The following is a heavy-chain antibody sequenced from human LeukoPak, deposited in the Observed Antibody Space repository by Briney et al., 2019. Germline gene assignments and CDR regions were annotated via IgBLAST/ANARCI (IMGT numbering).Heavy chain of an antibody. V-gene: IGHV3-69-1*01. D-gene: IGHD7-27*01. Sequence: GGSLRLSCAASEFTFSDYWMSWVRQAPGKGLEWVSSISSSSYIYYADSVKGRFTISRDNAKNSLYLQMNSLRAEDTAVYYCARDLWGKGDLVLERYFDYWGQGTLVTVSS. CDR2: ISSSSYI. CDR1: EFTFSDYW. CDR3: ARDLWGKGDLVLERYFDY. J-gene: IGHJ4*02.